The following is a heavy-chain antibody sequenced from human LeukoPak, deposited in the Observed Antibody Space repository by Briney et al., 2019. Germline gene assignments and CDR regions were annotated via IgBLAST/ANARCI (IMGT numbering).Heavy chain of an antibody. CDR3: AKDRSMVRGITFFDY. V-gene: IGHV3-23*01. Sequence: PGGSLRLSCAASEFTFSSYAMSWVRQAPGKGLEWVSAISGSGGSAYYADSVKGRFTISRDNSQNTVYLQMNGLRAEDTAVYYCAKDRSMVRGITFFDYWGQGTLVTVSS. J-gene: IGHJ4*02. D-gene: IGHD3-10*01. CDR1: EFTFSSYA. CDR2: ISGSGGSA.